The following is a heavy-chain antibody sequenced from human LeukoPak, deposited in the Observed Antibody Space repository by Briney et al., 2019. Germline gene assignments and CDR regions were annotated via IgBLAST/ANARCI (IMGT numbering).Heavy chain of an antibody. V-gene: IGHV4-59*01. J-gene: IGHJ4*02. CDR2: IYYSGST. Sequence: PSETLSLTCAVYGGSFSGYYWSWIRQPPGKGLEWIGYIYYSGSTNYNPSLKSRVTISVDTSKNQFSLKLSSVTAADTAVYYCAGSTAGFWSAYYFDYWGQGTLVTVSS. D-gene: IGHD3-3*01. CDR1: GGSFSGYY. CDR3: AGSTAGFWSAYYFDY.